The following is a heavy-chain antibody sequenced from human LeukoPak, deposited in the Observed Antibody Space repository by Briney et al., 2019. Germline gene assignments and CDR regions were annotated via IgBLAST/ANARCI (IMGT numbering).Heavy chain of an antibody. CDR2: IYYSGST. D-gene: IGHD3-3*01. Sequence: ASETLSLTCTVSGGSISSYYWSWIRQPPGKGLEWIGYIYYSGSTNYNPSLKSRVTISVDTSKNQFSLKLSSVTAADTAVYYCAGHDYDFWSGYGRGYYGMDVWGQGTTVTVSS. CDR3: AGHDYDFWSGYGRGYYGMDV. CDR1: GGSISSYY. V-gene: IGHV4-59*08. J-gene: IGHJ6*02.